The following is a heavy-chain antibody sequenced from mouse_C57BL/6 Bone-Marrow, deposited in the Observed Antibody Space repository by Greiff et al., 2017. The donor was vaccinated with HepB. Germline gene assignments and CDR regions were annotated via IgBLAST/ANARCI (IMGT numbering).Heavy chain of an antibody. V-gene: IGHV1-81*01. J-gene: IGHJ2*01. CDR3: ARIYDGDY. D-gene: IGHD2-3*01. Sequence: VQLQQSGAELARPGASVKLSCKASGYTFTSYGISWVKQRTGQGLEWIGEIYPRSGNTYYNEKFKGKATLTADKSSSTAYMELRSLTSEDSAVYFCARIYDGDYWGQGTTLTVSS. CDR2: IYPRSGNT. CDR1: GYTFTSYG.